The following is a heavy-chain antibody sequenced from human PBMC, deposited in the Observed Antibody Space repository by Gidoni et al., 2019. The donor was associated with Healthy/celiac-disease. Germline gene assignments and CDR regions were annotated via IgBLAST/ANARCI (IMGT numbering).Heavy chain of an antibody. CDR3: AKVSYGDHDYYYYGMDV. CDR2: ISGSGGST. Sequence: EVQLLESGGGLVQPGGSLRLSCAASGFTFSSYAMSWVRQAPGKGLGWVSAISGSGGSTYYADSVKGRFTISRDNSKNTLYLQMNSLRAEDTAVYYCAKVSYGDHDYYYYGMDVWGQGTTVTVSS. V-gene: IGHV3-23*01. CDR1: GFTFSSYA. D-gene: IGHD4-17*01. J-gene: IGHJ6*02.